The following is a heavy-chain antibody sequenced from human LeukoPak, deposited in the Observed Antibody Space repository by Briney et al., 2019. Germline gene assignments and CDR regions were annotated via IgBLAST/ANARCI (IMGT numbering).Heavy chain of an antibody. D-gene: IGHD3-10*01. J-gene: IGHJ4*02. CDR3: AAGRRLGELFFDY. CDR1: EGTFGGYS. Sequence: SVKVSCKASEGTFGGYSIVWVRQAPGQGLDWVGGINPIFNILYYAQNFQGRVTITADESTNTAYLELDSLKHDDTAVYYCAAGRRLGELFFDYWGQGTLVTVSS. CDR2: INPIFNIL. V-gene: IGHV1-69*01.